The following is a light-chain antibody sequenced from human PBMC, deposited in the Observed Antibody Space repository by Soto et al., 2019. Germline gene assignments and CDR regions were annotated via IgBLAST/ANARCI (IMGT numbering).Light chain of an antibody. Sequence: QSVLTQPASVSGSPGQSITISCTGTSSDVGAYDYVSWYQQYPGKTPKVMISEGSNRPSGVSNRFSGSKSGNTASLTISGLQAEDEADYYCSSYTSSSTYVFGTATKLTVL. J-gene: IGLJ1*01. CDR2: EGS. V-gene: IGLV2-14*01. CDR3: SSYTSSSTYV. CDR1: SSDVGAYDY.